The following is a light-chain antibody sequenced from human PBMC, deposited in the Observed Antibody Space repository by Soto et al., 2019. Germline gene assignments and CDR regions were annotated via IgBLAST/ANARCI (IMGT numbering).Light chain of an antibody. CDR1: QSVSSSY. V-gene: IGKV3-20*01. Sequence: EIVMTQSPATLSVSPGERGTLSCRCSQSVSSSYLAWYQQKPGQAPSLLIYGASSRATGVPDRFSGSGSETDFTLTISRLEPEDFAVYYCQQCGSAPLTFGQGTKVDIK. J-gene: IGKJ1*01. CDR3: QQCGSAPLT. CDR2: GAS.